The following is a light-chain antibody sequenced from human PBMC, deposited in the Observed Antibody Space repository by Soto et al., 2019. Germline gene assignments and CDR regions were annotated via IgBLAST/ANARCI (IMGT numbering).Light chain of an antibody. Sequence: EIVLTQCPATLSLSPGGRATLSCRASQSVSSYLAWYQQKPGQAPRLLIYDASNRATGIPARFSGSGSGTDFTLTISSLEPEDFAVYYCQKRSNWPLTFGPGTKVDIK. V-gene: IGKV3-11*01. CDR3: QKRSNWPLT. CDR1: QSVSSY. J-gene: IGKJ3*01. CDR2: DAS.